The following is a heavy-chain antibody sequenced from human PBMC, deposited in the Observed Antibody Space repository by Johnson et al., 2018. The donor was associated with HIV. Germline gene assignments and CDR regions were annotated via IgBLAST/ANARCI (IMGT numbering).Heavy chain of an antibody. CDR1: GFTFSNYG. CDR2: ISYDGSNN. CDR3: AKGWDPRTTVNTFSFDS. D-gene: IGHD4-11*01. V-gene: IGHV3-30*18. Sequence: QVQLVESGGGVVQPGRSLRLSCAAFGFTFSNYGVHWVRQAPGKGLEWVAVISYDGSNNYYADSVKGRFTISRDNSKNTLYLQMNTLRAEDAAVYYCAKGWDPRTTVNTFSFDSWGQGTMVTVSS. J-gene: IGHJ3*02.